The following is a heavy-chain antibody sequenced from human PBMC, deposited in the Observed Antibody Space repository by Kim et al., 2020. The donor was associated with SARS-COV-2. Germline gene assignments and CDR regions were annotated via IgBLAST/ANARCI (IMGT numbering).Heavy chain of an antibody. V-gene: IGHV4-34*01. CDR1: GGSFSGYY. CDR2: INHSGST. J-gene: IGHJ4*02. Sequence: SETLSLTCAVYGGSFSGYYWSWIRQPPGKGLEWIGEINHSGSTNYNPSLKSRVTISVDTSKNQFSLKLSSVTAADTAVYYCARGRDYGDYHFDYWGQGT. CDR3: ARGRDYGDYHFDY. D-gene: IGHD4-17*01.